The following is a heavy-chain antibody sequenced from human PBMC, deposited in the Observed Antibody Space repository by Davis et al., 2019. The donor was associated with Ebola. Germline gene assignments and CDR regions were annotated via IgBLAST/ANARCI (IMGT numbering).Heavy chain of an antibody. CDR1: GYTFTSYD. Sequence: AASVKVSCKASGYTFTSYDINWVRQATGQGLEWMGWMNPNSGNTGYAQKFQGRVTMTRNTSISTAYMELRSLRSEDTAVYYCARAPYCTGGVCYTGPDYWGQGTLVTVSS. V-gene: IGHV1-8*01. J-gene: IGHJ4*02. CDR3: ARAPYCTGGVCYTGPDY. D-gene: IGHD2-8*02. CDR2: MNPNSGNT.